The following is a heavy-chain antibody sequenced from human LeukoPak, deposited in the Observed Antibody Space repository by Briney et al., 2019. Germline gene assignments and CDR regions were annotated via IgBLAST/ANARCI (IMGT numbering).Heavy chain of an antibody. J-gene: IGHJ4*02. CDR2: IYYSGST. CDR3: ARVRKVDTAIDY. CDR1: GGSISSSSYY. V-gene: IGHV4-39*07. D-gene: IGHD5-18*01. Sequence: SETLSLTCTVSGGSISSSSYYWGWIRQPPGKGLEWIGSIYYSGSTYYNRSLKSRVTISEDTSKNQFSLKLSSVTAADTAVYYCARVRKVDTAIDYWGQGTLVTVSS.